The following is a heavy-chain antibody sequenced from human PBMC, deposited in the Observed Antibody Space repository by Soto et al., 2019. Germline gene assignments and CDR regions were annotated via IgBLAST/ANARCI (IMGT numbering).Heavy chain of an antibody. J-gene: IGHJ4*02. CDR2: IIPILGIA. D-gene: IGHD3-10*01. CDR1: GGTFSSYT. V-gene: IGHV1-69*04. Sequence: GASVKVSCKASGGTFSSYTISWVRQAPGQGLEWMGRIIPILGIANYAQKFQGRVTITADKSTSTAYMELSSLRSEDTAVYYCARDWSKYYYGSGSQHADYWGQGTLVTVSS. CDR3: ARDWSKYYYGSGSQHADY.